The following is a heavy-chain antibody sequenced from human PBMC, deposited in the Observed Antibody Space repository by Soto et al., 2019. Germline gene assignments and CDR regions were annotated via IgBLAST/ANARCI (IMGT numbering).Heavy chain of an antibody. D-gene: IGHD3-10*01. Sequence: PGGALRLSCAVSGFTFSDYYMSWIRQAPGKGLEWVSYISSSSSYTNYADSVKGRFTISRDNAKNSLYLQMNSLRAEDTAVYYCATLPLIYGSGSDGIDYWGQGTLVTVSS. CDR2: ISSSSSYT. CDR3: ATLPLIYGSGSDGIDY. CDR1: GFTFSDYY. V-gene: IGHV3-11*06. J-gene: IGHJ4*02.